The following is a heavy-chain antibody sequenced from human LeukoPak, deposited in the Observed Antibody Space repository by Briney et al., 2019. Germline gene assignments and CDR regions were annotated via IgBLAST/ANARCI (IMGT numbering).Heavy chain of an antibody. CDR2: ISSGSTI. CDR1: GFTFSSYE. D-gene: IGHD6-19*01. V-gene: IGHV3-48*03. Sequence: GGSLRLSCAASGFTFSSYEMNWVRQAPEKGLEWVSYISSGSTIYDADSVKGRFTISRDNAKNSLYLQMNSLRAEDTAVYYCARESIAVAGAPFDYWGQGTLVTVSS. J-gene: IGHJ4*02. CDR3: ARESIAVAGAPFDY.